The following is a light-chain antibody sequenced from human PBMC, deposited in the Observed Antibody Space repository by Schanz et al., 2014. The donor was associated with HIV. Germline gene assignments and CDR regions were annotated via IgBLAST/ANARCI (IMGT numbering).Light chain of an antibody. CDR1: QSISSSY. J-gene: IGKJ1*01. CDR2: GAS. V-gene: IGKV3-20*01. Sequence: EIVLTQSPATLSLSPGERATLSCRASQSISSSYLAWHQQKPDQATRLLIYGASTRVTGIPARFSGSGSGTDFTLTINRLEPEDSAVFYCQQYGSPPRTFGQGTKVEI. CDR3: QQYGSPPRT.